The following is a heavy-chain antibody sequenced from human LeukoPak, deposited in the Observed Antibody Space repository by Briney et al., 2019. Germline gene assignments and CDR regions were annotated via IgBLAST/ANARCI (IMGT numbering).Heavy chain of an antibody. CDR1: GFTFSSYA. V-gene: IGHV3-30-3*01. J-gene: IGHJ6*02. CDR2: ISYDGSNK. Sequence: PGGSLRLSCAASGFTFSSYAMHWVRQAPGKGLEWVAVISYDGSNKYYADSVKGRFTISRDNSKNTLYLQMNSLRAEDTAVYYCARDDGYCSSTSCEYYYYYGMDVWGQGTTVTVSS. D-gene: IGHD2-2*03. CDR3: ARDDGYCSSTSCEYYYYYGMDV.